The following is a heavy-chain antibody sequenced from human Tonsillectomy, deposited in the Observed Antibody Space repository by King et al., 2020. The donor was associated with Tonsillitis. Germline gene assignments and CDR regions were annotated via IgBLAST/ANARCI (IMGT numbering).Heavy chain of an antibody. D-gene: IGHD3-9*01. CDR3: AKGNEGPYFDRCMDV. V-gene: IGHV3-30*18. CDR1: GFIFSNYG. Sequence: QLVQSGGGVVQPGRSLRLSCAASGFIFSNYGMHWVRQAPGKGLEWVAVISYDGNNRYYADSVMGRSTISRDNSKNTLYMQMNSLRAEDTAVYYCAKGNEGPYFDRCMDVWGQGTTVTVSS. CDR2: ISYDGNNR. J-gene: IGHJ6*02.